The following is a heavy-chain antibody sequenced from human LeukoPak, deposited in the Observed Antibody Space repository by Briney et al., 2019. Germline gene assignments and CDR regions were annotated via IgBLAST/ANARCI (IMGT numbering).Heavy chain of an antibody. V-gene: IGHV3-30-3*01. Sequence: GGSLRLSCAASGFTFSSYAMHWVRQAPGKGLEWVAVISYDGSNKYYADSVKGRFTISRDNSKNTLYLQMNSLRAEDTAVYYCARAVTDYVWGSYRGDYWGQGTLVTVSS. D-gene: IGHD3-16*02. CDR3: ARAVTDYVWGSYRGDY. CDR1: GFTFSSYA. CDR2: ISYDGSNK. J-gene: IGHJ4*02.